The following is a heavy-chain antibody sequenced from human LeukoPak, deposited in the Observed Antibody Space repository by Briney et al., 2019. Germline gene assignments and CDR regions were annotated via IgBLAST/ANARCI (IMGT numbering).Heavy chain of an antibody. CDR1: GYTFTGYY. Sequence: ASVKVSCKASGYTFTGYYMHWVRRAPGQGLEWMGWINPNSGGTNYAQKFQGWVTMTRDTSISTAYMELSRLRSDDTAVYYCARGEPDIVATMSYFDYWGQGTLVTVSS. V-gene: IGHV1-2*04. CDR2: INPNSGGT. J-gene: IGHJ4*02. D-gene: IGHD5-12*01. CDR3: ARGEPDIVATMSYFDY.